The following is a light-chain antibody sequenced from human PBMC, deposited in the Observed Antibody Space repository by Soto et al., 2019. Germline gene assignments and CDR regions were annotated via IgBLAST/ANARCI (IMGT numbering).Light chain of an antibody. CDR3: QQYGSSLLT. CDR2: GAS. V-gene: IGKV3-20*01. CDR1: QSVSSSY. J-gene: IGKJ3*01. Sequence: EIVLTQSPGTLSLSPGERATLSCRASQSVSSSYLAWYQQKPGQAPGLLIYGASSRATGIPDRFSGSGSGTDFTLTISRLEPEDFAVYYCQQYGSSLLTFGPGTKVDIK.